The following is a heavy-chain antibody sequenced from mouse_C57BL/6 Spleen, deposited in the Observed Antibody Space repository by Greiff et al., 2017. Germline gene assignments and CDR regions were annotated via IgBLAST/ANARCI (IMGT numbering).Heavy chain of an antibody. CDR3: ARFPLDYSNYRDAMDY. CDR1: GYTFTGYW. Sequence: VQLVESGAELMKPGASVKLSCKATGYTFTGYWIEWVKQRPGHGLEWIGEILPGSGSTNYNEKFKGKATFTADTSSNTAYMQLSSLTTEDSAIYYCARFPLDYSNYRDAMDYWGQGTSVTVSS. J-gene: IGHJ4*01. V-gene: IGHV1-9*01. CDR2: ILPGSGST. D-gene: IGHD2-5*01.